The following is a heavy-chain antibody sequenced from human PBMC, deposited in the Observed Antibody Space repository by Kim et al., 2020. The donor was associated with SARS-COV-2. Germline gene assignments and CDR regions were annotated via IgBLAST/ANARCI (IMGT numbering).Heavy chain of an antibody. V-gene: IGHV4-34*01. Sequence: SETLSLTCAVYGGSFSGYYWSWIRQPPGKGLEWIGEINHSGSTNYNPSLKSRVTISVDTSKNQFSLKLSSVTAADTAVYYCAREIRYFGRPPYLDYWGQGTLVTVSS. CDR3: AREIRYFGRPPYLDY. J-gene: IGHJ4*02. CDR1: GGSFSGYY. D-gene: IGHD3-9*01. CDR2: INHSGST.